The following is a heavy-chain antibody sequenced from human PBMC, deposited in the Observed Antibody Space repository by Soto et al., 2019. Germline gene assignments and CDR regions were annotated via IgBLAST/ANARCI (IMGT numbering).Heavy chain of an antibody. J-gene: IGHJ6*02. V-gene: IGHV1-69*13. CDR3: AKNGQLPYYYYGMDV. D-gene: IGHD1-1*01. CDR1: GDMFDTYT. CDR2: IIPRSAKS. Sequence: ASVKVSCKASGDMFDTYTITWMRQAPGRGLEWVGGIIPRSAKSNYAQKFEGRVTITADESTSTAYMELSSLRSDDTAVYYCAKNGQLPYYYYGMDVWGQGTTVTVSS.